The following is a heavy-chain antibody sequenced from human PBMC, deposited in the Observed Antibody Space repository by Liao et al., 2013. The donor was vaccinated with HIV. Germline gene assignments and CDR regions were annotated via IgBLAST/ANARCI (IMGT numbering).Heavy chain of an antibody. Sequence: QVQLQQWGAALLKPSETLSLTCAVYGAPLTDHYWNWIRQPPGKGLEWIGEINHSGGTSYNPSLKSRVIISIDTSRNQFSLNMSSVTAADTAVYYCARDYCSSTRCHPLDYWGQGTLVTVSS. D-gene: IGHD2-2*01. J-gene: IGHJ4*02. CDR3: ARDYCSSTRCHPLDY. CDR1: GAPLTDHY. V-gene: IGHV4-34*01. CDR2: INHSGGT.